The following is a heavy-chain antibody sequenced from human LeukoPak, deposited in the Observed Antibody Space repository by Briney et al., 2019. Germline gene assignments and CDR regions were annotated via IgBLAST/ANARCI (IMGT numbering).Heavy chain of an antibody. CDR2: IYTSGST. CDR1: GDSISSYH. CDR3: AGDLVEGTTT. D-gene: IGHD1-7*01. V-gene: IGHV4-4*07. Sequence: SETLSLTCTLSGDSISSYHWNWIRQPAGKGLEWIGRIYTSGSTNYNPSLKSRVTMSIDTSKNQFSLKLNSVTAADTAMYYCAGDLVEGTTTWGQGTLVTVS. J-gene: IGHJ5*02.